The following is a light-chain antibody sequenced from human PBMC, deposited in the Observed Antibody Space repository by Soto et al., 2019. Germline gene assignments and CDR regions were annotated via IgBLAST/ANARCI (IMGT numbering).Light chain of an antibody. CDR1: QSVSSS. CDR3: QQYETSPPAMYS. V-gene: IGKV3-20*01. Sequence: EIMLKQSPGTLSLSPGQRATLSCRASQSVSSSLAWYQQQPVQAPRLFIYGTSNTATGIPDKFSGSGSGTDFTLTISRLEPEDFAVYYCQQYETSPPAMYSFGQGTKLEIK. J-gene: IGKJ2*01. CDR2: GTS.